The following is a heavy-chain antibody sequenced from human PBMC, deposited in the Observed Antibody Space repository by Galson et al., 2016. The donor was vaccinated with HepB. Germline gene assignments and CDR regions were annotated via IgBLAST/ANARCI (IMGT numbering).Heavy chain of an antibody. J-gene: IGHJ6*02. Sequence: SLRLSCAVSGFTFSSYDMSWVRQAPGKGLEWVSFISSSGGRTYSADSVQGRFTISRDNSKNTLYLQMNSLRAEDTAVYYCAQRGALGYCSGPSCSEVRGGTTYYYYGMDVWGQGTTVTVSS. CDR3: AQRGALGYCSGPSCSEVRGGTTYYYYGMDV. CDR1: GFTFSSYD. CDR2: ISSSGGRT. D-gene: IGHD2-2*01. V-gene: IGHV3-23*01.